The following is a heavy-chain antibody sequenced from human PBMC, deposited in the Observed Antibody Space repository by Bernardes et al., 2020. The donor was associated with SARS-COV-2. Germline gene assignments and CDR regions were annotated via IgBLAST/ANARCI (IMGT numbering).Heavy chain of an antibody. CDR3: TAGLDY. V-gene: IGHV3-21*01. CDR1: GFPSSTYS. Sequence: GGSLRLSCAASGFPSSTYSMTWVRQAPGKGLEWVSSITGSGKYIYYADSVKGRFTISRDNAKNSLYLQMNSLRVEDTAMYYCTAGLDYWGQGTLVTVSS. CDR2: ITGSGKYI. J-gene: IGHJ4*02.